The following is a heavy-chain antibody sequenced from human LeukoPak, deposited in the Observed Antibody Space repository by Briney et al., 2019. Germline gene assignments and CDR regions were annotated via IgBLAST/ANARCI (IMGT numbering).Heavy chain of an antibody. Sequence: GSLRLSCGASGFTFSNYAMSWIRQPPGKGLEWIGYIYYSGSTNYNPSLKSRVTMSVDTSKNQFSLKLSSVTAADTAVYYCARLTITREIDYWGQGTLVTVSS. J-gene: IGHJ4*02. V-gene: IGHV4-59*01. CDR3: ARLTITREIDY. CDR1: GFTFSNYA. D-gene: IGHD5-12*01. CDR2: IYYSGST.